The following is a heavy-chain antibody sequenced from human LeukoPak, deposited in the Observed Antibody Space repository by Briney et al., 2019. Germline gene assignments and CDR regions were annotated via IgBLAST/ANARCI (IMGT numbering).Heavy chain of an antibody. Sequence: SETLSLTCTVSGGSISSYYWSWIRQPPGKGLEWIGYIYYSGSTNYNPSLKSRVIISVDTSKNQFSLKLSSVTAADTAVYYCARVGGYSSGWYSHSYYFDYWGQGTLVTVSS. CDR2: IYYSGST. D-gene: IGHD6-19*01. CDR1: GGSISSYY. J-gene: IGHJ4*02. CDR3: ARVGGYSSGWYSHSYYFDY. V-gene: IGHV4-59*01.